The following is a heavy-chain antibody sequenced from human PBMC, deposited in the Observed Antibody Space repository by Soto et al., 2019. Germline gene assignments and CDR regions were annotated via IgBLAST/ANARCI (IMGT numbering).Heavy chain of an antibody. Sequence: QVQLVESGGGVVQPGRSLRLSCAASGFIFSSFGMHWVRQAPGKGLEWVAVISFDGSNAYYADSVKGRFTLSRDNSNNTLYVQMNSLRPEDTAVYFCARGGGRHLRPLETWGHGTPVTVSS. J-gene: IGHJ4*01. CDR1: GFIFSSFG. CDR3: ARGGGRHLRPLET. CDR2: ISFDGSNA. D-gene: IGHD3-16*01. V-gene: IGHV3-30*03.